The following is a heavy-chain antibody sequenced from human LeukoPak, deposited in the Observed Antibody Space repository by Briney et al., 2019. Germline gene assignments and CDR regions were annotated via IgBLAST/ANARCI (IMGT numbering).Heavy chain of an antibody. V-gene: IGHV3-30*18. CDR2: VASDGGAK. J-gene: IGHJ6*02. Sequence: GSLRLSCEASGLTFSSHGMHWVRQAPGKGLEWVAVVASDGGAKVYADSVRGRFTISRDNSKNTLYLQMNSLRAEDTAVYYCAKGDSNGMDVWGQGTTATVSS. CDR3: AKGDSNGMDV. CDR1: GLTFSSHG.